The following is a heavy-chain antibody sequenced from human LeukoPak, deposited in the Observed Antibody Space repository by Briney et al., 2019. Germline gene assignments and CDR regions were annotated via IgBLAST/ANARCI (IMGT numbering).Heavy chain of an antibody. CDR1: GYTFTDYY. CDR3: ARDRAPYYGSGSYSYYYYMDV. CDR2: INPNSGGT. V-gene: IGHV1-2*02. J-gene: IGHJ6*03. Sequence: ASVKVSCKASGYTFTDYYIHWVRQAPGQGLEWMAWINPNSGGTNYAQKFQGRVTMTRDTSISTAYMELSRLRSDDTAVYYCARDRAPYYGSGSYSYYYYMDVWGKGTTVTISS. D-gene: IGHD3-10*01.